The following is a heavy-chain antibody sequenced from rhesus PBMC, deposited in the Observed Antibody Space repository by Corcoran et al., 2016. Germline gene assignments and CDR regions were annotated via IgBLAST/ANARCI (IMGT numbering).Heavy chain of an antibody. V-gene: IGHV4-173*01. CDR2: ISGSGWST. D-gene: IGHD6-25*01. CDR3: ARESGLYSGSSYFDY. CDR1: GGSISSNY. J-gene: IGHJ4*01. Sequence: QVQLQESGPGLVKPSETLSLTCAVSGGSISSNYWSWIRQPPGKGLEWIGRISGSGWSTDYNPSLKSRVTISTDTSKNQFSLKLSSVTAADTAVYYCARESGLYSGSSYFDYWGQGVLVTVSS.